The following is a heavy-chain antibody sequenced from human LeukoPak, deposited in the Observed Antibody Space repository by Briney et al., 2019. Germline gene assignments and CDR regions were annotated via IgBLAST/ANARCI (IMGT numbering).Heavy chain of an antibody. V-gene: IGHV3-30*02. Sequence: GGSLRLSCAASGFTFSSYGMRWVRQAPGKGLEWVACIRYDGSNKYYADSVKGRFTISRDNSKNTLYLQMNSLRAEDTAVYYCAKPKSGSLLLRSDYFDYWGQGTLVTVSS. CDR1: GFTFSSYG. CDR3: AKPKSGSLLLRSDYFDY. J-gene: IGHJ4*02. D-gene: IGHD2-15*01. CDR2: IRYDGSNK.